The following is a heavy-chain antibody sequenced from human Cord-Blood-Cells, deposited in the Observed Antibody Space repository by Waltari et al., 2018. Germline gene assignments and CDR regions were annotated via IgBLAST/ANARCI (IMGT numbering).Heavy chain of an antibody. D-gene: IGHD3-3*01. CDR3: ANSQYYDFWSGYYTSPKYFQH. CDR1: GFTFSSYS. Sequence: EVQLVESGGGLVKPGGSLSPSCAASGFTFSSYSMTWVRQAPGKGLEGVSSISSSSSYIYYADSVKGRFTISRDNAKNSLYLQMNSLRAEDTAVYYCANSQYYDFWSGYYTSPKYFQHWGQGTLVTVSS. V-gene: IGHV3-21*01. CDR2: ISSSSSYI. J-gene: IGHJ1*01.